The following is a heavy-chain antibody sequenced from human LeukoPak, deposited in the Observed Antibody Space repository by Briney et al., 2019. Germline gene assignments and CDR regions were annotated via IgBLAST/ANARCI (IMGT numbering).Heavy chain of an antibody. V-gene: IGHV1-8*02. CDR1: GYTFTSYG. Sequence: ASVKVSCKASGYTFTSYGINWVRQATGQGLEWMGWMNPNSGNTDYAQKFQGRITMTRNTSISTAYMELSSLRSEDTAVYYCARADCSSASCYNEPNWFDPWGQGTLVTVSS. D-gene: IGHD2-2*02. CDR3: ARADCSSASCYNEPNWFDP. J-gene: IGHJ5*02. CDR2: MNPNSGNT.